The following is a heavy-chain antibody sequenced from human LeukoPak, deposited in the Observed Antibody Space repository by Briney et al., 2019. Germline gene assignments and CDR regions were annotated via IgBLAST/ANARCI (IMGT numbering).Heavy chain of an antibody. Sequence: SETLSLTCTVSGGSISSSSYYWGWIRQPPGKGLEWNGSIYYSGSTYYNPSLKSRVTISVDTSKNQFSLKLSSVNAADTAVYYCARHRAIVVVPGAIFDAFDIWGQGTMVTVSS. D-gene: IGHD2-2*01. CDR3: ARHRAIVVVPGAIFDAFDI. J-gene: IGHJ3*02. V-gene: IGHV4-39*01. CDR2: IYYSGST. CDR1: GGSISSSSYY.